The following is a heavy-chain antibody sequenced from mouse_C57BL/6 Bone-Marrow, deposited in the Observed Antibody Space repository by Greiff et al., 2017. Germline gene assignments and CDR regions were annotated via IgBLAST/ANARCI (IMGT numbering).Heavy chain of an antibody. Sequence: QVQLKQPGAELVRPGSSVKLSCKASGYTFTSYWMDWVKQRPGQGLEWIGNIYPSDSETHYNQKFKDKATLTVDKSSSTAYMQLSSLTSEDSAVYYCARRHYGSSYYDYWGQGTTLTVSS. CDR2: IYPSDSET. D-gene: IGHD1-1*01. CDR3: ARRHYGSSYYDY. J-gene: IGHJ2*01. CDR1: GYTFTSYW. V-gene: IGHV1-61*01.